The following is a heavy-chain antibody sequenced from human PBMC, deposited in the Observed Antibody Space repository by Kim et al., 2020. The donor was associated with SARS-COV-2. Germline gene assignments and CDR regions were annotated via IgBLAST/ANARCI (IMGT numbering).Heavy chain of an antibody. Sequence: SVKVSCKASGGTFSSYAISWVRQAPGQGLEWMGGIISIFGTANYAQKFQGRVTITADESTSTAYMELSSLRSEDTAVYYCARDLMVYDSSGYYSDYWGQGTLVTVSS. CDR1: GGTFSSYA. V-gene: IGHV1-69*13. D-gene: IGHD3-22*01. J-gene: IGHJ4*02. CDR3: ARDLMVYDSSGYYSDY. CDR2: IISIFGTA.